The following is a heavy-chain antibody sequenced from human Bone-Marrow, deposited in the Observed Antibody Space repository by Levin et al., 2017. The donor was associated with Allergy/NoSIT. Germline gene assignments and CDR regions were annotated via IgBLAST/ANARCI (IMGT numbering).Heavy chain of an antibody. J-gene: IGHJ4*02. D-gene: IGHD2-15*01. CDR2: IIPIFGTA. CDR1: GGTFSSYA. CDR3: ATKGDCSGGSCYSFNYFDY. V-gene: IGHV1-69*13. Sequence: SVKVSCKASGGTFSSYAISWVRQAPGQGLEWMGGIIPIFGTANYAQKFQGRVTITADESTSTAYMELSSLRSEDTAVYYCATKGDCSGGSCYSFNYFDYWGQGTLVTVSS.